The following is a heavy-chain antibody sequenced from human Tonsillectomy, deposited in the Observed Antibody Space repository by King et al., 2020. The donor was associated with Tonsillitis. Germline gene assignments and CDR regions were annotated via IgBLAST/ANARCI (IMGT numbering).Heavy chain of an antibody. J-gene: IGHJ4*02. CDR3: ARGDCSSTSCYDSFDY. CDR1: GGTFSSYA. CDR2: IIPIFGTA. D-gene: IGHD2-2*01. V-gene: IGHV1-69*14. Sequence: QLVQSGAEVKKPGSSVKVSCKASGGTFSSYAISWVRQAPGQGLEWMGGIIPIFGTANYAQKFQGRVTFTADKSTSTAYMELSSLRSEDTAVYYCARGDCSSTSCYDSFDYWGQGTLVTVSS.